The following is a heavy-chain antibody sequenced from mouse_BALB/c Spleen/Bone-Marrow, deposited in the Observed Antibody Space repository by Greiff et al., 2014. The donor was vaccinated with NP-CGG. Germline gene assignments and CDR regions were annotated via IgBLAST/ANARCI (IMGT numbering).Heavy chain of an antibody. CDR3: ARGGYGNHYFDY. D-gene: IGHD2-1*01. CDR1: GYTFTSSW. V-gene: IGHV1S130*01. CDR2: IHPNSGST. J-gene: IGHJ2*01. Sequence: VQLQQSGSVLVRPGASVKLSCKASGYTFTSSWMHWAKQRPGQGLEWIGEIHPNSGSTNYNEKFKGKATLTVDTSSSTAYVDLSSLTSEDSAVYYCARGGYGNHYFDYWGQGTTLTVSS.